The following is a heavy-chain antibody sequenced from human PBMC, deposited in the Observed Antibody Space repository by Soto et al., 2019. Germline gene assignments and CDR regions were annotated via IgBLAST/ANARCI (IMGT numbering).Heavy chain of an antibody. Sequence: SETLSLTCTVSGGSISSYCWSWIRQPAGKGLEWIGRIYTSGSTNYNPSLKSRVTMSVDTSKNQFSLKLSSVTAADTAVYYCAGGVVIDYYYYYGMDVWGQGTTVTVSS. CDR1: GGSISSYC. J-gene: IGHJ6*02. V-gene: IGHV4-4*07. D-gene: IGHD3-3*01. CDR3: AGGVVIDYYYYYGMDV. CDR2: IYTSGST.